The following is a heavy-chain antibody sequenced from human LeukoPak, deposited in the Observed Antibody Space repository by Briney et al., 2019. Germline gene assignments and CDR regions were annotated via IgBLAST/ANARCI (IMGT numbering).Heavy chain of an antibody. CDR1: GYSFTSYW. CDR2: IDPSDSYT. V-gene: IGHV5-10-1*01. D-gene: IGHD2-8*02. Sequence: GESLKISCKGSGYSFTSYWISWVRQMPGKGLEWMGRIDPSDSYTNYSPSFQGHVTISADKSISTAYLQWSSLKASDTAMYYCARRLVGYADYDLSIFDYWGQGTLVTVPS. CDR3: ARRLVGYADYDLSIFDY. J-gene: IGHJ4*02.